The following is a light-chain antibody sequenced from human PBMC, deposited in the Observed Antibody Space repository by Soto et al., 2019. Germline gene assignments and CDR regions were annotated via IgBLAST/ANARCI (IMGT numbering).Light chain of an antibody. CDR1: QSVRSNY. CDR2: GAS. V-gene: IGKV3-20*01. CDR3: QQYGTSPQT. Sequence: EIVLTQSPGTLSLSPGERVALSCRASQSVRSNYLAWYQQKPGQAPRLLIYGASSRATGIPDRFSGSGSGKDFTLGIARLEPEDFAVYYCQQYGTSPQTFRQGTNLEI. J-gene: IGKJ2*01.